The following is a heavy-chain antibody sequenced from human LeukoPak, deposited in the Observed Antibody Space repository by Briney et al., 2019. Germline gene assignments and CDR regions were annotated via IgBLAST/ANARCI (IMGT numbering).Heavy chain of an antibody. CDR2: IFHTGST. D-gene: IGHD5-18*01. Sequence: SETLSLTCTVSGYSISSGYYWAWIRQPPGKGLEWIGSIFHTGSTYYNPSLKSRVTISVDTSKNQFSLEVRSVTAADTAVYYCARHRYSYGYRRAFDIWGQGTMVTVSS. CDR1: GYSISSGYY. V-gene: IGHV4-38-2*02. J-gene: IGHJ3*02. CDR3: ARHRYSYGYRRAFDI.